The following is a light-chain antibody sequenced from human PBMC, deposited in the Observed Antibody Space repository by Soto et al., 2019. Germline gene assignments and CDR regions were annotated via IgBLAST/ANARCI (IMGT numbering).Light chain of an antibody. J-gene: IGLJ3*02. Sequence: QAVVTQEPSFSVSPGGTVTLTCGLSSGSGSTTSYPSWYQQSPGQAPRTLIYGTSTRSSGVPDRFSGSILGNKAALTITGAQAHDESDYYCMLYMGSDIWVFGGGTKLTVL. CDR2: GTS. CDR3: MLYMGSDIWV. V-gene: IGLV8-61*01. CDR1: SGSGSTTSY.